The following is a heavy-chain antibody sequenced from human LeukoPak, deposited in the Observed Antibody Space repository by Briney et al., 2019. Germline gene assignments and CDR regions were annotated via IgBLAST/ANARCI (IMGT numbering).Heavy chain of an antibody. CDR2: VSSSGSTI. Sequence: HPGGSLRLSCAASGFTFSSDEMNSVRQAPGKGLEWVSYVSSSGSTIYYAESVKGRFTISRDNAKNSLYLQMDSLRDEGTAVCYCAELGITVIGGVGGKGTTVTIPS. D-gene: IGHD3-3*01. CDR3: AELGITVIGGV. CDR1: GFTFSSDE. J-gene: IGHJ6*04. V-gene: IGHV3-48*03.